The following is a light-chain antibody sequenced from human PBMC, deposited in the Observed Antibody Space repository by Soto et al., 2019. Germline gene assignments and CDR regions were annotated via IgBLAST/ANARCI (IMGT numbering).Light chain of an antibody. CDR2: EVN. J-gene: IGLJ3*02. Sequence: QSALTQPPSASGSPGQSVTISCTGTSSDIGGYNSVSWYQQHPGKAPKLMIYEVNKRPLGVPERFSGSKSGNTASLTVSGIQADDEADYYCSSSAGTNSFVLFGAGTKVTVL. CDR1: SSDIGGYNS. V-gene: IGLV2-8*01. CDR3: SSSAGTNSFVL.